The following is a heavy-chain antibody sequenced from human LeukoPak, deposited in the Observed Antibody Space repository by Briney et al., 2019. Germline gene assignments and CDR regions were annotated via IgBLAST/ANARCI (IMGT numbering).Heavy chain of an antibody. J-gene: IGHJ6*02. CDR2: ISGSGGST. D-gene: IGHD5-18*01. V-gene: IGHV3-23*01. CDR1: GFTFSSYA. Sequence: GGSLGLSCAASGFTFSSYAMSWVRQAPGKGLEWVSAISGSGGSTYYADSVKGRFTISRDNSKNTLYLQMNSLRAEDTAVYYCAKVRGGGYSYGPANYYYGMDVWGQGTTVTVSS. CDR3: AKVRGGGYSYGPANYYYGMDV.